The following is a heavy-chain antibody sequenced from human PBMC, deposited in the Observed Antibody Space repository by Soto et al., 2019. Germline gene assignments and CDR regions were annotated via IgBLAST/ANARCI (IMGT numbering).Heavy chain of an antibody. D-gene: IGHD3-10*01. CDR3: ARANYYGSPGDFDY. CDR1: GFTFSNFA. Sequence: PGGSLRLSCAASGFTFSNFAMSWVRQAPGKGLEWVSDISSSSSTTYYADSVKGRFTISRDNAKNSLYLQMNSLRAEDTAVYYCARANYYGSPGDFDYWGQGTLVTVS. J-gene: IGHJ4*02. CDR2: ISSSSSTT. V-gene: IGHV3-48*01.